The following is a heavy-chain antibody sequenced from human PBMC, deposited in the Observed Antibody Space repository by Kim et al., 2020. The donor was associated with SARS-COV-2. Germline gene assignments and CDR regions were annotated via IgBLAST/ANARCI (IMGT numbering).Heavy chain of an antibody. J-gene: IGHJ4*02. CDR2: ISCSGGST. D-gene: IGHD5-12*01. CDR3: AKDGRATIKEWY. Sequence: GGSLRLSCAASGFTFSSYAMSWVRQAPGKGLEWVSAISCSGGSTYYADSVKGRFTISRDNSKNTLYLQMNSLRAEDTAVYYCAKDGRATIKEWYWGQGTLVTVSS. CDR1: GFTFSSYA. V-gene: IGHV3-23*01.